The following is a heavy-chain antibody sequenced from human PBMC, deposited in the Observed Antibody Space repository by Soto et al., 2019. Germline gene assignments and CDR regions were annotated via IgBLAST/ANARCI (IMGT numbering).Heavy chain of an antibody. D-gene: IGHD3-10*01. CDR2: ISSSSSYT. V-gene: IGHV3-11*06. J-gene: IGHJ6*02. CDR1: GFTFSDYY. Sequence: GGSLRLSCAASGFTFSDYYMSWIRQAPGKGLEWVSYISSSSSYTNYADSVKGRFTISRDNAKNSLYLQMNSLRAEDTAVYYCARDKFSGFGEFYYYYYGMDVWGQGTTVTVSS. CDR3: ARDKFSGFGEFYYYYYGMDV.